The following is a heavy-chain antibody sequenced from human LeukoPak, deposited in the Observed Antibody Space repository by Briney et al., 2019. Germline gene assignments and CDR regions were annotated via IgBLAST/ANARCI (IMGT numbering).Heavy chain of an antibody. CDR3: ARDIGGATTLSHDY. D-gene: IGHD1-26*01. V-gene: IGHV3-30*03. CDR2: ISYDGSNK. J-gene: IGHJ4*02. Sequence: GRSLRLSCAASGFTFSSYGMHWVRQAPGKGLEWVAVISYDGSNKYYADSVKGRFTISRDNSKNTLYLQMNSLRAEDTAVYYCARDIGGATTLSHDYWGQGTLVTVSS. CDR1: GFTFSSYG.